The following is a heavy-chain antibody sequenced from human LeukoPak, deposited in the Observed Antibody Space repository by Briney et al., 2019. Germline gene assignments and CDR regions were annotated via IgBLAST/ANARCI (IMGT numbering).Heavy chain of an antibody. V-gene: IGHV1-2*02. CDR3: ARVPPRLRGDWFDP. D-gene: IGHD3-3*01. Sequence: ASVKVSCKASGYTFTGYYMHWVRQAPGQGLEWMGWINPNSGGTNYAQKFQGRVTMTRDTSISTAYMELSRLRSDDTAVYYCARVPPRLRGDWFDPWGQGTLVTVSS. CDR2: INPNSGGT. CDR1: GYTFTGYY. J-gene: IGHJ5*02.